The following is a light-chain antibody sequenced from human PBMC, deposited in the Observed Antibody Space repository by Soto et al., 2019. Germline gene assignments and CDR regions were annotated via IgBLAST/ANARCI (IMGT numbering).Light chain of an antibody. V-gene: IGKV1-12*01. CDR3: QQTSAFLRT. CDR1: RDISNS. Sequence: DIQMTQSPSSVSASVGDRLTITCRASRDISNSLAWYQQTPGKAPKLLLRGASSLHRGVPSRFSGGGAGTEFTLTISSLQPEDCATYYCQQTSAFLRTFGQGTKVDIK. CDR2: GAS. J-gene: IGKJ1*01.